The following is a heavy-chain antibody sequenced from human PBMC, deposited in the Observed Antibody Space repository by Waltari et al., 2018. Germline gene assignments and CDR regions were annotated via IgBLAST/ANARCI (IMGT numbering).Heavy chain of an antibody. J-gene: IGHJ2*01. D-gene: IGHD4-17*01. Sequence: EVQLLESGGGLVQPGGSLRLSCAASGFTFSSYAMSWVRQAPGKGLEWVSAISGSGGSTYYADSVEGRFTISRDNSKNTLYLQMNSLRAEDTAVYYCAKGASELDYGDYNWYFDLWGRGTLVTVSS. CDR3: AKGASELDYGDYNWYFDL. CDR2: ISGSGGST. V-gene: IGHV3-23*01. CDR1: GFTFSSYA.